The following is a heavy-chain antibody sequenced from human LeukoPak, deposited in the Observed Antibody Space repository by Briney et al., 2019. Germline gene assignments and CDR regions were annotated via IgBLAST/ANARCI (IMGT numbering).Heavy chain of an antibody. D-gene: IGHD3-10*01. CDR2: IGGRDGST. CDR3: AVGERGAFDI. CDR1: GFTFSSYG. V-gene: IGHV3-23*01. Sequence: PGGSLRLSCAASGFTFSSYGMSWVRQAPGKGLEWVSAIGGRDGSTYYADSVKGRFTISRDNSKNTLYVQMNSLRAEDTAVYYCAVGERGAFDIWGQGTMVTVSS. J-gene: IGHJ3*02.